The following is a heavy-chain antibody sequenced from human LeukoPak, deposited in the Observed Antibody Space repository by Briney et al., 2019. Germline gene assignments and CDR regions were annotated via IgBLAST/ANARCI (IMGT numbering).Heavy chain of an antibody. Sequence: GASVKVSCKASGYTFTSYGISWVRQAPGQGLEWMGWISAYNGNTNYAQKLQGRVTMTTDTSTSTAYMELRSLRSDDTAVYYCARAYSSSWYWVGIYNWFDPWGQGTLVTVSS. J-gene: IGHJ5*02. CDR3: ARAYSSSWYWVGIYNWFDP. V-gene: IGHV1-18*01. CDR1: GYTFTSYG. CDR2: ISAYNGNT. D-gene: IGHD6-13*01.